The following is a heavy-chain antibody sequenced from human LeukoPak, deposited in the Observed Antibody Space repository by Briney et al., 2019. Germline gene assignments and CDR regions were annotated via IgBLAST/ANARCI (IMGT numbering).Heavy chain of an antibody. V-gene: IGHV1-3*01. CDR1: GYTFTSYA. J-gene: IGHJ4*02. Sequence: ASVKVSCKASGYTFTSYAMHWVRQAPGQRLEWMGWINAGNGNTKYSQKFQGRVTITRDTSASTAYMELSSLKSDDTAVYYCARHSPGLGPNTYNYVYWGQGSLVTVSS. CDR3: ARHSPGLGPNTYNYVY. D-gene: IGHD5-24*01. CDR2: INAGNGNT.